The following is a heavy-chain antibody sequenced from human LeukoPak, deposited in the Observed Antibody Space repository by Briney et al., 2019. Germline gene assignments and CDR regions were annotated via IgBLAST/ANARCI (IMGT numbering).Heavy chain of an antibody. CDR1: GFTFSSYG. D-gene: IGHD4-23*01. CDR3: AKDDYGGNSGFDY. V-gene: IGHV3-33*06. J-gene: IGHJ4*02. Sequence: GGSLRLSCAASGFTFSSYGMHWVRQAPGKGLEWVAVIWYDGSNKYYADSVKGRFTMSRDNSKNTMYLQMNSLRAEDTAVYYCAKDDYGGNSGFDYWGQGTLVTVSS. CDR2: IWYDGSNK.